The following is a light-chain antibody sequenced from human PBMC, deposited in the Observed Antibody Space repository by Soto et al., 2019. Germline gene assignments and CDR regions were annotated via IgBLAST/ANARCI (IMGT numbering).Light chain of an antibody. CDR1: QTVSSGF. Sequence: EIVLTQSPGTLSVSPGERVTVSCRASQTVSSGFLAWYQQKVGQAPRLLIYGASTRATGIPDRFSGSGSGTDFTLTIDRLEPEDFAVYYCQQYGSSPLTFGGGTKV. CDR3: QQYGSSPLT. CDR2: GAS. V-gene: IGKV3-20*01. J-gene: IGKJ4*01.